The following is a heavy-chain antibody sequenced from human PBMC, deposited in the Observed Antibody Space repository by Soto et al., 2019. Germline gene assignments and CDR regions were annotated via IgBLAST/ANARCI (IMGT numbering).Heavy chain of an antibody. CDR3: ARDARTADYDY. CDR2: IHGTRSII. Sequence: EVQLVESGGGLVQPGGSLRLSCAVSGFTFSTHAMNWVRQAPGKGLEWVAYIHGTRSIIYYADSVKGRFTISRDNAKNSLFLEMDRMRDEDTAVYYCARDARTADYDYWGQGTLVTVSS. V-gene: IGHV3-48*02. J-gene: IGHJ4*02. CDR1: GFTFSTHA. D-gene: IGHD3-16*01.